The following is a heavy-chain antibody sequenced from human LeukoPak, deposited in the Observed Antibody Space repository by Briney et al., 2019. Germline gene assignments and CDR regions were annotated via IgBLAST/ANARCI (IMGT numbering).Heavy chain of an antibody. CDR2: INGGGGSK. Sequence: GGSLSLSCAASGFTFSSYEMNWVRQAPGKGLEWVSAINGGGGSKYYADSVKGRFTISRDNSKNTLFLQMNSLRAEDTAIYYCVKGPLVRLDYWGQGTLVTVSS. J-gene: IGHJ4*02. CDR3: VKGPLVRLDY. V-gene: IGHV3-23*01. CDR1: GFTFSSYE. D-gene: IGHD6-13*01.